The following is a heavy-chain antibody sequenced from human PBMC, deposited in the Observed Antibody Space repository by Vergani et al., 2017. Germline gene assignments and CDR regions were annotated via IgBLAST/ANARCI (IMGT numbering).Heavy chain of an antibody. CDR2: IYHSGST. CDR3: ARGVIGYSSSWYDWFDP. CDR1: GYSISSGYY. V-gene: IGHV4-38-2*01. D-gene: IGHD6-13*01. Sequence: QVQLQESGPGLVKPSETLSLTCAVSGYSISSGYYWGWIRQPPGKGLEWIGSIYHSGSTYYNPSLKSRVTISVDTSKNQFSLKLSSVTAADTAVYYCARGVIGYSSSWYDWFDPWGQGTLVTVSS. J-gene: IGHJ5*02.